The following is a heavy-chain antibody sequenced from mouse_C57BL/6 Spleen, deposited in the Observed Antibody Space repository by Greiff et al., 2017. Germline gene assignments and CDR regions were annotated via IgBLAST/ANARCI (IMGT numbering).Heavy chain of an antibody. Sequence: QVQLQQPGAELVKPGASVKLSCKASGYTFTSYWMHWVKQRPGQGLEWIGMIHPNSGSTNYTEKFKSKATLTVDKSSSTAYMQLSSLTSEDSAVYYCARDYYGRCAYWGQGTLVTVSA. CDR2: IHPNSGST. D-gene: IGHD1-1*01. CDR3: ARDYYGRCAY. J-gene: IGHJ3*01. CDR1: GYTFTSYW. V-gene: IGHV1-64*01.